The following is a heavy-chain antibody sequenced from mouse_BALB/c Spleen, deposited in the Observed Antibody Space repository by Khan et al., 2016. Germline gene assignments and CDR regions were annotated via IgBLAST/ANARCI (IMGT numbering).Heavy chain of an antibody. CDR1: GYTFSRYW. CDR2: ILPGTDST. Sequence: VQLQQSGAELMKPGASVKISCKASGYTFSRYWIEWIKERPGHGLEWIGEILPGTDSTNYNDKFKGKAAFTAESSSSTAYIQLNSLTSEDSADYYCARGASWGQGTLVTVSA. J-gene: IGHJ3*01. V-gene: IGHV1-9*01. CDR3: ARGAS.